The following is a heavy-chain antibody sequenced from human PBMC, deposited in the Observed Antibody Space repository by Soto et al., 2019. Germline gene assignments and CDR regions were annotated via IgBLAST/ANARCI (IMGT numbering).Heavy chain of an antibody. CDR3: ASHPKAVNRIFGVS. Sequence: SVKVSCKASGGTFSSYTISWVRQAPGQGLEWMGRIIPILGIANYAQKFQGRVTITADKSTSTAYMELSSLRSEDTAVYYCASHPKAVNRIFGVSWGQGTLVSVSS. CDR2: IIPILGIA. J-gene: IGHJ4*02. CDR1: GGTFSSYT. V-gene: IGHV1-69*02. D-gene: IGHD3-3*02.